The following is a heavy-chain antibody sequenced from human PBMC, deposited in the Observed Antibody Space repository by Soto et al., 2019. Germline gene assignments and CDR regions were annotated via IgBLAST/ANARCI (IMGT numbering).Heavy chain of an antibody. CDR1: GGSFSGYY. CDR3: ARHGPQSTAAPYYMDV. Sequence: PSETLSLTCAVYGGSFSGYYWSWIRQPPGKGLEWIGEINHSGSTNYNPSLKSRVTISVDTSKNQFSLKLSSVTAADTAVYYCARHGPQSTAAPYYMDVWGKGTTVTVSS. V-gene: IGHV4-34*01. J-gene: IGHJ6*03. CDR2: INHSGST. D-gene: IGHD6-6*01.